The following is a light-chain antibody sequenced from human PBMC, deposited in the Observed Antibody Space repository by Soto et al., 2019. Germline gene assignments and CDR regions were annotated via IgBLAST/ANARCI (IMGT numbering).Light chain of an antibody. CDR3: CSYAHISSWDVV. Sequence: QSALTQPASVSGSPGQSVTISCTGTSVDVGSYYLVSWYQQHPGKAPKLIIYEGTKRPSGVSNRFSGSKSGNTASLTISGLQAEDEADYYYCSYAHISSWDVVFGGGTKLTVL. CDR2: EGT. CDR1: SVDVGSYYL. J-gene: IGLJ2*01. V-gene: IGLV2-23*01.